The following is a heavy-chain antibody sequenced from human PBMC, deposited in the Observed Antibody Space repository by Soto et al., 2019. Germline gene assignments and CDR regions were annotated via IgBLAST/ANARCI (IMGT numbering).Heavy chain of an antibody. CDR3: ARGEGSYDFWSGYSPTYYMDV. J-gene: IGHJ6*03. D-gene: IGHD3-3*01. Sequence: ASVKVSCKASGYSFTSYDINWVRQATGQGLERMGWMNPNSGNTGYAQKFQGRVTMTRNTSISTAYMELSSLRSEDTAVYYCARGEGSYDFWSGYSPTYYMDVWXKGTTVTVSS. CDR1: GYSFTSYD. CDR2: MNPNSGNT. V-gene: IGHV1-8*01.